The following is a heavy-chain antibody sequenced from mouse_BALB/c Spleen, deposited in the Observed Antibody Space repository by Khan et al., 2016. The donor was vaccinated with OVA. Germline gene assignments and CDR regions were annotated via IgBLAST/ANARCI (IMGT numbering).Heavy chain of an antibody. V-gene: IGHV1-85*01. J-gene: IGHJ3*01. CDR2: IFPGDGST. D-gene: IGHD2-3*01. CDR1: GYTFTSYD. CDR3: ARDGYAGFSF. Sequence: QVQLKQSGAEQVKPGASVKLSCKASGYTFTSYDINWGRQRPEQGLEWIGWIFPGDGSTKYNEKFKGKDTLTKDKYSSTASMQLSRLTSEYSALYFCARDGYAGFSFLGLWTLVTFSA.